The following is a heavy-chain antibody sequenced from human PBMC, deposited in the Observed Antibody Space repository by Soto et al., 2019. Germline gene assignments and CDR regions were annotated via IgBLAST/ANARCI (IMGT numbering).Heavy chain of an antibody. Sequence: SETLSLTCAVYGGSFSGYYWSWIRQPPGKGLECIGEINHSGSTNYNPSLKSRVTISVDTSKDQFSLKLSSVTAADTAVYYFARGRGWLRLRAYYYYGMDVWGQGTTVTVSS. CDR3: ARGRGWLRLRAYYYYGMDV. J-gene: IGHJ6*02. CDR1: GGSFSGYY. V-gene: IGHV4-34*01. D-gene: IGHD5-12*01. CDR2: INHSGST.